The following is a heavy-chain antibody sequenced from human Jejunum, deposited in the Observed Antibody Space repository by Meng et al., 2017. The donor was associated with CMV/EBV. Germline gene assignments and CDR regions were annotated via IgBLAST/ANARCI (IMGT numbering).Heavy chain of an antibody. J-gene: IGHJ4*02. CDR3: VREQFLTGSSVDY. V-gene: IGHV4-38-2*02. CDR2: VYQSGAT. CDR1: GDSISSGSY. D-gene: IGHD6-6*01. Sequence: SGDSISSGSYWAWIRHTPDKGLEWLGSVYQSGATFYNPSVVRRVTISMDTSKNQFSLQLTSVTAADTAMYYCVREQFLTGSSVDYWGQGILVTVSS.